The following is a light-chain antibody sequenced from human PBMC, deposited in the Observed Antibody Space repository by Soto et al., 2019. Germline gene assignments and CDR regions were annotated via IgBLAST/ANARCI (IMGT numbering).Light chain of an antibody. CDR1: QSVSSSY. Sequence: EIVLTQSPGTLSLSPGERATLSCRASQSVSSSYVAWYQQKPGQAPRLLIYGASSRATGIPDRFSGSGSGTDFPLTISRLEPEDFAVYYCQQYGSSPQTFGQGTKVEIK. CDR3: QQYGSSPQT. CDR2: GAS. V-gene: IGKV3-20*01. J-gene: IGKJ1*01.